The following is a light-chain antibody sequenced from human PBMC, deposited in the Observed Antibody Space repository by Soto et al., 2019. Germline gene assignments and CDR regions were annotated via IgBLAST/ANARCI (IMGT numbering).Light chain of an antibody. CDR3: SSYAGNNNVV. V-gene: IGLV2-8*01. J-gene: IGLJ2*01. Sequence: QSALTQPPSASGSPGQSVTISCTGTSSDVGDYKFVSWYQQHPGKTPKLLMYEVNRRPSGVPDRFSGSKSGNTASLTVSGLRAEDEAEYYCSSYAGNNNVVFGGGTKLTVL. CDR1: SSDVGDYKF. CDR2: EVN.